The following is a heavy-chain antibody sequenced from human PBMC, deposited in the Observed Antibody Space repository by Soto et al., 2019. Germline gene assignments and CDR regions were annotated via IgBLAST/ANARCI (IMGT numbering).Heavy chain of an antibody. CDR1: GGSISSYY. CDR3: ARRIGDQRMGWFDP. D-gene: IGHD4-17*01. CDR2: IYYSGST. Sequence: QVQLQESGPGLVKPSETLSLTCTVSGGSISSYYWSWIRQPPGKGLEWIGYIYYSGSTNYNPSLKSRVTISVDTSKNQFSLKLSSVTAADTAVYYCARRIGDQRMGWFDPWGQGTLVTVSS. V-gene: IGHV4-59*08. J-gene: IGHJ5*02.